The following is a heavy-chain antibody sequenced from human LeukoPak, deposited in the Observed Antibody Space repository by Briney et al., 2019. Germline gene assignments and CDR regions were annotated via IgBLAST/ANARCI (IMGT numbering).Heavy chain of an antibody. CDR3: TKRGVVRGVNFDY. V-gene: IGHV4-39*01. D-gene: IGHD3-10*01. CDR1: GDSISSSSYY. Sequence: SETLSLTCTVSGDSISSSSYYWGWIRQPPGKGLEWIGSIYYSGSTYYNPSLKSRVTISVDTSKNQFSLKLSSVTAADTAVYYCTKRGVVRGVNFDYWGQGTLVTVSS. J-gene: IGHJ4*02. CDR2: IYYSGST.